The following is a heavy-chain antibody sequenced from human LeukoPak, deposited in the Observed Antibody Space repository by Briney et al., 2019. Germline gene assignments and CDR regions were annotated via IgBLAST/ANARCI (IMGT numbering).Heavy chain of an antibody. CDR2: IKNKVDGGTT. CDR3: TTRGGLGY. J-gene: IGHJ4*02. Sequence: GGSLRLSCAGSGFTFSDAWMSWVRQAPGQGLEWVGRIKNKVDGGTTDYAAPAKGRFTISRDDAKNMAYLQMSGLKIEDTGVYYCTTRGGLGYWGQGTLVTVSS. D-gene: IGHD3-10*01. CDR1: GFTFSDAW. V-gene: IGHV3-15*01.